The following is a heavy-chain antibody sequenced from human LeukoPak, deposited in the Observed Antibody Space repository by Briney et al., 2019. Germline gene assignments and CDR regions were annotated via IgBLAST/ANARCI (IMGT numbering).Heavy chain of an antibody. CDR2: ISSSGSTI. CDR1: GFTFSSYE. CDR3: ARYSSWLYYYGMDV. V-gene: IGHV3-48*03. J-gene: IGHJ6*04. Sequence: GGSLRVSCAASGFTFSSYEMNWVRQAPGKGLEGVSYISSSGSTIYYADSVKGRFTISRDNAKNSLYLQMNSLRAEDTAVYYCARYSSWLYYYGMDVWGKGTTVTVSS. D-gene: IGHD6-13*01.